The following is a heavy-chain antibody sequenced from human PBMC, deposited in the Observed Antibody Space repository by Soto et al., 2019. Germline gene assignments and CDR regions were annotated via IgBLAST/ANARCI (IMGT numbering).Heavy chain of an antibody. Sequence: SETLSLTCTVSGGSISSYYWSWIRQPPGKGLEWIGYIYYSGSTNYNPSLKGRVTISVDTSKNQFSLKLSSVTAADTAVYYCARSHNWNFDYWGQGTLVTVSS. D-gene: IGHD1-20*01. CDR1: GGSISSYY. CDR2: IYYSGST. J-gene: IGHJ4*02. V-gene: IGHV4-59*01. CDR3: ARSHNWNFDY.